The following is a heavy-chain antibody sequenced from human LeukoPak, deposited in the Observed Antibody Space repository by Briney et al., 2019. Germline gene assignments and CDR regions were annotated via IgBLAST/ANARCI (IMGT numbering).Heavy chain of an antibody. CDR1: GGSISSSSYY. CDR2: IYYGGST. V-gene: IGHV4-39*01. CDR3: ATNLRGSGRTLRVPYYFDY. D-gene: IGHD3-10*01. J-gene: IGHJ4*02. Sequence: KPSETLSLTCTVSGGSISSSSYYWGWIRQPPGKGLEWIGSIYYGGSTYYNPSLKSRVTISVDTSKNQFSLKLSSVTAADTAVYYCATNLRGSGRTLRVPYYFDYWGQGTLVTVSS.